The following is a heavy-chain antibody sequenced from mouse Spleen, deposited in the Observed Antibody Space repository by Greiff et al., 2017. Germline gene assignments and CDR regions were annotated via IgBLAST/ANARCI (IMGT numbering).Heavy chain of an antibody. CDR3: ARKGNYYGSSYVGAMDY. Sequence: EVMLVESGGGLVKPGGSLKLSCAASGFTFSDYGMHWVRQAPEKGLEWVAYISSGSSTIYYADTVKGRFTISRDNAKNTLFLQMTSLRSEDTAMYYCARKGNYYGSSYVGAMDYWGQGTSVTVSS. CDR1: GFTFSDYG. V-gene: IGHV5-17*01. D-gene: IGHD1-1*01. J-gene: IGHJ4*01. CDR2: ISSGSSTI.